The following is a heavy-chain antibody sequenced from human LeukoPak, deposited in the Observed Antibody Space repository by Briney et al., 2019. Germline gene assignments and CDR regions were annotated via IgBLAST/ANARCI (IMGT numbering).Heavy chain of an antibody. CDR2: ISTGNRHI. Sequence: GGSLRLSCAASGFTFSNYIMNWVRQAPGKGLELVSSISTGNRHIYYAASVKGRFTISRDDAKNSLYLHMNSLRAEDTAVYYCARDLSGDGYNKFDYWGQGTPVTV. J-gene: IGHJ4*02. V-gene: IGHV3-21*01. CDR1: GFTFSNYI. D-gene: IGHD5-24*01. CDR3: ARDLSGDGYNKFDY.